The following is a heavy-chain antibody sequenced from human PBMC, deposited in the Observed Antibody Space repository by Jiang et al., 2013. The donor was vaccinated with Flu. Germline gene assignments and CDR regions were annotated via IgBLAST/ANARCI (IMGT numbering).Heavy chain of an antibody. D-gene: IGHD6-13*01. J-gene: IGHJ6*03. V-gene: IGHV4-61*01. CDR1: GGSVSSGSYY. CDR2: IYYSGST. Sequence: LLKPSETLSLTCTVSGGSVSSGSYYWSWIRQPPGKGLEWIGYIYYSGSTNYNPSLKSRVTISVDTSKNQFSLKLSSVTAADTAVYYCARVRGLNGQYSSSSGSYYYYYMDVWGKGTTVTVSS. CDR3: ARVRGLNGQYSSSSGSYYYYYMDV.